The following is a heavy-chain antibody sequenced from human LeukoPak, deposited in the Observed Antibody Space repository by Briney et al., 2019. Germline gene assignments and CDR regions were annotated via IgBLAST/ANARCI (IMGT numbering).Heavy chain of an antibody. CDR1: GGSISSSSYY. J-gene: IGHJ6*02. CDR2: IYYSGST. CDR3: ARDSRYSSGGYYYYYYGMDV. V-gene: IGHV4-39*07. Sequence: SETLSLTCTVSGGSISSSSYYWGWIRQPPGKGLEWIGSIYYSGSTYYNPSLKSRVTISVDTSKNQFSLKLSSVTAADTAVYYCARDSRYSSGGYYYYYYGMDVWGQGTTVTVSS. D-gene: IGHD5-18*01.